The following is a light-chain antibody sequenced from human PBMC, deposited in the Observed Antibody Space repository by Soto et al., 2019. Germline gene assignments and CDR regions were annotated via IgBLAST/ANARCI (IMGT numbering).Light chain of an antibody. Sequence: EIVMTQSPGTLSLSPGERATLCCRASQTVRNNYLAWYQQKPGQAPRLLIYDASNRATGIPARFSGSGSGTDFTLTISSLEPEDFAVYYCQQRSNWWTFGQGAKVDIK. CDR1: QTVRNNY. CDR3: QQRSNWWT. J-gene: IGKJ1*01. V-gene: IGKV3-11*01. CDR2: DAS.